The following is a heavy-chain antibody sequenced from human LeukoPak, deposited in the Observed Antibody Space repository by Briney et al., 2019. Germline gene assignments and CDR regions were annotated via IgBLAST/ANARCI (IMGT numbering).Heavy chain of an antibody. Sequence: ASVKVSCKASGYTFTSYYMHWVRQAPGQGLERMGIINPSGGSTSYAQKFQGRVTMTRDTSTSTVYMELSSLRSEDTAVYYCARLGPAATPEDVWGQGTTVTVSS. CDR3: ARLGPAATPEDV. CDR1: GYTFTSYY. J-gene: IGHJ6*02. CDR2: INPSGGST. V-gene: IGHV1-46*01. D-gene: IGHD2-2*01.